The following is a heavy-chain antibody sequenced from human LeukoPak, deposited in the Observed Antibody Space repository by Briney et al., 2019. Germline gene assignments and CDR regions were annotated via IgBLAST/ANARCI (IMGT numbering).Heavy chain of an antibody. CDR1: GFTFSDYY. CDR2: ISSSGSTI. Sequence: GGSLRLSCAASGFTFSDYYMSWIRQAPGKGLEWVSYISSSGSTIYYADSVKGRFTISRDNAKNSLYLQMNSLRAEDTAVYYCASVVLNGGNYYDSSGSDAFDIWGQGTMVTVSS. D-gene: IGHD3-22*01. V-gene: IGHV3-11*04. J-gene: IGHJ3*02. CDR3: ASVVLNGGNYYDSSGSDAFDI.